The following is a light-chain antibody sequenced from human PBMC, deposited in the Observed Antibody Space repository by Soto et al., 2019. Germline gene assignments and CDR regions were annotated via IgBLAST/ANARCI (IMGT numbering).Light chain of an antibody. CDR3: LSYTRSSTLV. J-gene: IGLJ3*02. V-gene: IGLV2-14*01. CDR2: EVS. Sequence: QSALTQPASVSGSPGQSITISCTGTSSDIGSYNYVSWYQQHPNKAPKLIIYEVSNRPSGVSNRFSGSKSGTTASLTISGLQAEDEADYYCLSYTRSSTLVFGGGTKLTVL. CDR1: SSDIGSYNY.